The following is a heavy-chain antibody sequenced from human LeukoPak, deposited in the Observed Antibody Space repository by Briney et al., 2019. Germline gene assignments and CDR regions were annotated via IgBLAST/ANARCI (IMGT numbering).Heavy chain of an antibody. J-gene: IGHJ4*02. CDR3: ARDHDILTGAGGY. CDR2: ISAYNGKT. V-gene: IGHV1-18*01. D-gene: IGHD3-9*01. Sequence: ASVKVSCKASGYTFTSDGITGVPQAPGQGLEWMGWISAYNGKTDYAQKFQGRVTMTTDTSTYTAYMEVRSLRSDDTAVYYCARDHDILTGAGGYWGQGTLVTVSS. CDR1: GYTFTSDG.